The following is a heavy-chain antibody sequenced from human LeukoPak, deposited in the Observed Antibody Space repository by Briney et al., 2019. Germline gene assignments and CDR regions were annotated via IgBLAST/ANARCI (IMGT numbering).Heavy chain of an antibody. J-gene: IGHJ4*02. CDR1: GFTFDDHG. CDR3: TRLSGIVVAGAFDY. Sequence: GGSLRLSCAASGFTFDDHGMSWVRQVPGKGLEWVSSIYWNGDFITYAESVKGRFTISRDNAKTSLYLQMNSLRVEDTAFYYCTRLSGIVVAGAFDYWGQGNLVTVSS. D-gene: IGHD6-19*01. V-gene: IGHV3-20*04. CDR2: IYWNGDFI.